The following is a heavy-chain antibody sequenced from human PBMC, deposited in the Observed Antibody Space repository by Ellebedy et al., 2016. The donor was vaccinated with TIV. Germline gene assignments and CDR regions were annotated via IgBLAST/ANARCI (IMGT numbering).Heavy chain of an antibody. Sequence: SETLSLTXTVSGGSISSSSYYWGWIRQPPGKGLEWIGSIYYSGSTYYNPSLKSRVTISVDTSKNQFSLKLSSVTAADTAVYYCASGGEQWLVRRIRIFDYWGQGTLVTVSS. CDR3: ASGGEQWLVRRIRIFDY. D-gene: IGHD6-19*01. J-gene: IGHJ4*02. CDR1: GGSISSSSYY. V-gene: IGHV4-39*07. CDR2: IYYSGST.